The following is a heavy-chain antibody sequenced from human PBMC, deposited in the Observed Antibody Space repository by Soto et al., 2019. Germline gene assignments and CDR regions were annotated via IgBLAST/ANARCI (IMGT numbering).Heavy chain of an antibody. J-gene: IGHJ3*02. CDR2: IYYSGST. CDR3: ARLGPVTYYDFCICYWRTRSDAYSI. Sequence: SQALCLSCTVSGGFTSSYYWSGIRQPPGKGLEWIGYIYYSGSTNYNPSLKSRVTISVDTSKNQFSLKLSSVTAADTAVYYCARLGPVTYYDFCICYWRTRSDAYSICAQRTMVTGS. V-gene: IGHV4-59*08. D-gene: IGHD3-3*01. CDR1: GGFTSSYY.